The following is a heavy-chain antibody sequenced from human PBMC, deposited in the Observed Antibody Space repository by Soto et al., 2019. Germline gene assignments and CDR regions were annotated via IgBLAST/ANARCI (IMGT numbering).Heavy chain of an antibody. D-gene: IGHD3-3*01. Sequence: QVQLQESGPGLVKPSETLSLTCTVSGGSISSYYWSWIRQPPGKGLEWIGYIYYSGSTNYNPSLKSRVTISVDTSKNQFSRKLSSVTAEDTAVYYCARAPFSNWFDPWGQGTLVTVSS. CDR2: IYYSGST. CDR3: ARAPFSNWFDP. J-gene: IGHJ5*02. CDR1: GGSISSYY. V-gene: IGHV4-59*01.